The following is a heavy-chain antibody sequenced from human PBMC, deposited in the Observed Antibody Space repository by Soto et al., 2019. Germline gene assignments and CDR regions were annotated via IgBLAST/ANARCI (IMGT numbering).Heavy chain of an antibody. J-gene: IGHJ5*02. Sequence: QVQLQQWGAGLLKPSETLSLTCAVYGGSFSGYYWSWIRQPPGKGLEWIGEINHSGSTNYNPSLKSRVTISVDTSKNQFSLKLSSVTAADTAVYYCARGMYNWNYVYWFDPWGQGTLVTVSS. V-gene: IGHV4-34*01. CDR2: INHSGST. CDR3: ARGMYNWNYVYWFDP. D-gene: IGHD1-7*01. CDR1: GGSFSGYY.